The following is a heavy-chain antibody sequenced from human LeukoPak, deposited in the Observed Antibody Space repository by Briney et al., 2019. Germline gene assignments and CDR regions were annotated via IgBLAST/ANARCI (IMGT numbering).Heavy chain of an antibody. CDR3: AGYLYGDSRFDP. CDR1: GGSISSSSYY. CDR2: IYYSGST. D-gene: IGHD4-17*01. V-gene: IGHV4-39*07. Sequence: KPSETLSLTCTVSGGSISSSSYYWGWIRQPPGKGLEWIGSIYYSGSTNYNPSLKSRVTISVDTSKNQFSLKLTSVTAADTAVYYCAGYLYGDSRFDPWGQGTLVTVSS. J-gene: IGHJ5*02.